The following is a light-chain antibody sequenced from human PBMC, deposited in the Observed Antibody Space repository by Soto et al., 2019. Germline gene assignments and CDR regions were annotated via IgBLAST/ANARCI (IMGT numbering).Light chain of an antibody. Sequence: VMSKAPATLSVYPGERATLSCRASQTINNNVACYQLKDFHVPRLLIYCPSTRAADVPARFSGSGSGTDFTLTISSLDPEDFTVYYCKLPSFLPLT. CDR2: CPS. V-gene: IGKV3-11*01. CDR3: KLPSFLPLT. CDR1: QTINNN. J-gene: IGKJ5*01.